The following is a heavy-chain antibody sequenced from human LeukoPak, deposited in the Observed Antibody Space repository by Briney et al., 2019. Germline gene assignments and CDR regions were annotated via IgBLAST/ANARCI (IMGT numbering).Heavy chain of an antibody. D-gene: IGHD3-3*01. CDR2: IDDSGST. CDR1: GGAIRSYY. Sequence: SETLSLTCAVSGGAIRSYYGSWIRQPPGKGLEWIAGIDDSGSTNYNPSLNSRVTISVDTSKNQFSLTLSSVTPADTAVYYRARKTNPILRFLEWFPKGWFDPWGPGTLVTVSS. CDR3: ARKTNPILRFLEWFPKGWFDP. V-gene: IGHV4-59*12. J-gene: IGHJ5*02.